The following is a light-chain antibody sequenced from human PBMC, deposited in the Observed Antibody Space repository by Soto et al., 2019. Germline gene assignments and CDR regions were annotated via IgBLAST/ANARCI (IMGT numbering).Light chain of an antibody. CDR2: DAS. CDR3: QQYNSYSIT. CDR1: QSISSW. V-gene: IGKV1-5*01. Sequence: DIQMTQSPSTLSASVGDRVTITCRASQSISSWLAWYQQKPGKAPKLLIYDASSLESGVPSRFSGSGSGTEFTLNIISLQPDEFATYYCQQYNSYSITFGGGTKVEIK. J-gene: IGKJ4*01.